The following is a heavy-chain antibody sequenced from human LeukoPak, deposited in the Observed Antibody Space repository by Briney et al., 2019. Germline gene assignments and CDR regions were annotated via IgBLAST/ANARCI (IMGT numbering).Heavy chain of an antibody. CDR3: ARGAQWLPYAFDI. CDR1: GGSISSYY. CDR2: IYYSGST. V-gene: IGHV4-59*01. D-gene: IGHD5-24*01. J-gene: IGHJ3*02. Sequence: SETLSLTCTVSGGSISSYYWSWIRQPPGKGLELIGYIYYSGSTNYNPSLKSRVTISVDTSKNQFSLKLSSVTAADTAVYYCARGAQWLPYAFDIWGQGTMVTVSS.